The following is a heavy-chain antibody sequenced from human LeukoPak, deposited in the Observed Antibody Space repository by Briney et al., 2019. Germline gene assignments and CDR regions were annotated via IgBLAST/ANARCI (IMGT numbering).Heavy chain of an antibody. Sequence: GGSLLLSCAASGFTFSSYAMSWVRPAPGKGLEWVSAISGSGGSTYYADSVKGRFTISRDNSKNTLYLQMNSLRAEDTAVYYCAKDQAYYYDSSADYWGQGTLVTVSS. CDR3: AKDQAYYYDSSADY. D-gene: IGHD3-22*01. CDR1: GFTFSSYA. J-gene: IGHJ4*02. V-gene: IGHV3-23*01. CDR2: ISGSGGST.